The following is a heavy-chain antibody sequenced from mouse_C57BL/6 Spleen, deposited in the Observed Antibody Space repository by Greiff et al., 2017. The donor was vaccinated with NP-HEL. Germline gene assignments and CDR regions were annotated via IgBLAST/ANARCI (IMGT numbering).Heavy chain of an antibody. CDR2: INPYNGDT. CDR1: GYSFTGYF. CDR3: ARGSYDGSY. V-gene: IGHV1-20*01. J-gene: IGHJ2*01. D-gene: IGHD2-3*01. Sequence: EVQLQQSGPELVKPGDSVKISCKASGYSFTGYFMNWVMQSHGKSLEWIGRINPYNGDTFYNQKFKGKAILTVDKSSSTAHMELRSLTSEDSAVYYCARGSYDGSYWGQGTTLTVSS.